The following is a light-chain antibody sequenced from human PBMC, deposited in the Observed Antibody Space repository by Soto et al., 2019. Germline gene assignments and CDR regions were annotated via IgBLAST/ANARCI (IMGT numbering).Light chain of an antibody. J-gene: IGKJ4*01. CDR3: QKYNGGPLT. V-gene: IGKV1-33*01. CDR2: DAS. Sequence: DIQMTQSPTSLSASVGDRVIITCQASEDISNFLNWYQHKPGKAPKLLIYDASHLESGVPSRFSGSGSGTDFTFTINRLQTEDIATYYCQKYNGGPLTFGGGTKVDIK. CDR1: EDISNF.